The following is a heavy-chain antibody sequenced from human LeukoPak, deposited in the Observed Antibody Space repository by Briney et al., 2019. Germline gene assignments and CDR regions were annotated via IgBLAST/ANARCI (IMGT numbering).Heavy chain of an antibody. Sequence: PGGSLRLSCAASGFSLSARGIHWVRQAPGKGLEWLAAIPSDGLRAYYEGSVKARFTVSRDQNTVFLRMYSLRPEDTAVYFCAREHAIYFYSVLDVWGQGTTVTVSS. V-gene: IGHV3-30*03. CDR1: GFSLSARG. CDR3: AREHAIYFYSVLDV. CDR2: IPSDGLRA. D-gene: IGHD5/OR15-5a*01. J-gene: IGHJ6*02.